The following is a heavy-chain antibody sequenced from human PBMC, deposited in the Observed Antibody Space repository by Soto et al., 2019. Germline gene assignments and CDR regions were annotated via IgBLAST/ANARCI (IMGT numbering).Heavy chain of an antibody. J-gene: IGHJ6*02. D-gene: IGHD1-1*01. Sequence: PSETLSLTCTVSGGSISSGGYYWSWIRQHPGKGLEWIGYIYYSGSTYYNPSLKSRVTISVDTSKNQFSLKLSSVTAADTAVYYCASLREETSGLVYVMDVWGQGSTVTVSS. CDR1: GGSISSGGYY. CDR3: ASLREETSGLVYVMDV. CDR2: IYYSGST. V-gene: IGHV4-31*03.